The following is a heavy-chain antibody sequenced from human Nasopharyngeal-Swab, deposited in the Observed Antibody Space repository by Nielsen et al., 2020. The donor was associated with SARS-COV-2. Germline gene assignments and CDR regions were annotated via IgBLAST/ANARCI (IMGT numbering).Heavy chain of an antibody. CDR3: AHLGDYIDSWLDPFDT. J-gene: IGHJ3*02. V-gene: IGHV2-5*02. CDR2: VYGDDDK. D-gene: IGHD6-13*01. CDR1: GFSFRTSGVG. Sequence: SGPTLVKPTQTLTLTCSFSGFSFRTSGVGVVWIRQPPGKALEFLGVVYGDDDKRYNPFLRRRLSITKDPSKDQVVLTMTNMAPVDTATYFCAHLGDYIDSWLDPFDTWGLGTMVTVSS.